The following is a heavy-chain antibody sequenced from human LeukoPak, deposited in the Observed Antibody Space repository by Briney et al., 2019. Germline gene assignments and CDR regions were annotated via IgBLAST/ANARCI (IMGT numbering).Heavy chain of an antibody. D-gene: IGHD4-17*01. CDR3: ARGGDYGDYLDC. CDR1: GYTFTGYY. J-gene: IGHJ4*02. Sequence: ASVNVSCKASGYTFTGYYMHWGRHAPGQGLELMGWINPNSGGTNYAQKFQGRVTMTSDTSISTAYMEMSRLRSDDTDVYYCARGGDYGDYLDCWGQGTLVTVSS. V-gene: IGHV1-2*02. CDR2: INPNSGGT.